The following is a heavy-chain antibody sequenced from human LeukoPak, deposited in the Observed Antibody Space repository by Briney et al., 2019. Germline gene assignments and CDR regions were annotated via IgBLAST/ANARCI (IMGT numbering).Heavy chain of an antibody. CDR1: GSSISTGAYY. Sequence: SETLSLTCTVSGSSISTGAYYWSWVRQHPGKGLEWIGYIFYTGKTYYNPSLKSRVTLSVDTSENKFSVNLRSLTAADTAVYYCATISYSLNMNFHFDNWDQGTLVTVSS. D-gene: IGHD6-13*01. J-gene: IGHJ4*02. V-gene: IGHV4-31*03. CDR3: ATISYSLNMNFHFDN. CDR2: IFYTGKT.